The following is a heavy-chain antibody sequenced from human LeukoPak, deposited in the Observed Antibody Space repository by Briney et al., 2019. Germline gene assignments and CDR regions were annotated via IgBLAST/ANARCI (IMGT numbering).Heavy chain of an antibody. Sequence: GGSLRLSCAASGFTFSSYAMSWVRQAPGKGLEWVSAISGSGGSTYYADSVKGRFTISRDNSKNTLYLQMNSLRAEDTAVYYCAKAGATEFSSYYYYYYMDVWGKGTTVTVSS. D-gene: IGHD1-26*01. J-gene: IGHJ6*03. V-gene: IGHV3-23*01. CDR3: AKAGATEFSSYYYYYYMDV. CDR1: GFTFSSYA. CDR2: ISGSGGST.